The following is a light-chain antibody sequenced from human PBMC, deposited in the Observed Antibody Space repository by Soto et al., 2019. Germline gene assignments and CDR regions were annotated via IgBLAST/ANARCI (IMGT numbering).Light chain of an antibody. CDR1: QSVPNSY. J-gene: IGKJ1*01. Sequence: EIVLTHSPGTLSLSPGERATLSCRASQSVPNSYLAWYQPKPGQAPRLLIYGASSRATGIPVRFSGSGSGTDFTLTISRLEPEDFAVYYCQRYGASTTFGQGTKVDIK. CDR3: QRYGASTT. CDR2: GAS. V-gene: IGKV3-20*01.